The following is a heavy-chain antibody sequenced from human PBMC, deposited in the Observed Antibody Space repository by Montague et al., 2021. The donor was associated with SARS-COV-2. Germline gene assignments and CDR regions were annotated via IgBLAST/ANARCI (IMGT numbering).Heavy chain of an antibody. CDR1: RDSISSHNYF. Sequence: SETLSLTCTVSRDSISSHNYFWAWIRQPPGKGLEWIGSVDYSGLTFYNPSLESRVTISVDTSKRQFSLKVNSVTAADTAVYYCAKDGEALAWGTFDIWCQGTMVTVSS. V-gene: IGHV4-39*07. CDR2: VDYSGLT. D-gene: IGHD3-10*01. CDR3: AKDGEALAWGTFDI. J-gene: IGHJ3*02.